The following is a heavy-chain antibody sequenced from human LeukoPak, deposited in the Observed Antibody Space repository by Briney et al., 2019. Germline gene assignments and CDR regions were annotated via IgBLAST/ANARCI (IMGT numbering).Heavy chain of an antibody. D-gene: IGHD1/OR15-1a*01. V-gene: IGHV3-7*01. CDR2: IKQDGSEK. CDR3: ARDWDNVGWFDP. CDR1: GFTFSRYW. J-gene: IGHJ5*02. Sequence: GGSLRLSCAASGFTFSRYWMSWVRRAPGKGLEWVANIKQDGSEKYYVDSVKGRFTISRDNAENSLYLQMNSLRAEDTAVYYCARDWDNVGWFDPWGHGPLVTVSS.